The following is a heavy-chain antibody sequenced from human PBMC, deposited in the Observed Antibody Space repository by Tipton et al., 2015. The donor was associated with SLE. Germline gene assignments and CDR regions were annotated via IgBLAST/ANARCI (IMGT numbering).Heavy chain of an antibody. D-gene: IGHD1-1*01. CDR2: ISAYNGKT. Sequence: VQLVQSGAEVKKPGATVTVSCQASGYTFTDFGVTWVRQAPGQGLEWVGWISAYNGKTNYAQMVEGRVTMSTDTPTNKAFMELRSLRADDTAVYYSTRDTTYQHASDTCGQGTLFTVSS. J-gene: IGHJ5*02. CDR3: TRDTTYQHASDT. V-gene: IGHV1-18*01. CDR1: GYTFTDFG.